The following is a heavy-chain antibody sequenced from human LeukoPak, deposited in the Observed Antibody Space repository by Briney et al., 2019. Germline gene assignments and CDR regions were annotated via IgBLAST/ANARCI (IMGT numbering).Heavy chain of an antibody. Sequence: GGSLRLSCAASGFTFSDYYMSWIRQAPGKGLEWVSYISSSGSTIYYADSVKGRFTISRDNAKNSLYLQMNSLRAEDTAVYYCARAESHYVTGTTGLDYWGQGTLVTVSS. CDR1: GFTFSDYY. D-gene: IGHD1-7*01. CDR3: ARAESHYVTGTTGLDY. J-gene: IGHJ4*02. V-gene: IGHV3-11*04. CDR2: ISSSGSTI.